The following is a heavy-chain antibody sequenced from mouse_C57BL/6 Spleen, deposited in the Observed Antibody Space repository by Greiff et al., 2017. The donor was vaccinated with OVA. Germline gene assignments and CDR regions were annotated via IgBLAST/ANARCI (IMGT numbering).Heavy chain of an antibody. CDR1: GYTFTSYW. J-gene: IGHJ4*01. Sequence: QVQLQQPGAELVKPGASEKMSCKASGYTFTSYWITWVKQRPGQGLEWIGDIYPGSGSTNYNEKFKSKATLTVDTSSSTAYMQLSSLTSEDSAVYYCASHYYGSSYAMDYWGQGTSVTVSS. D-gene: IGHD1-1*01. CDR3: ASHYYGSSYAMDY. V-gene: IGHV1-55*01. CDR2: IYPGSGST.